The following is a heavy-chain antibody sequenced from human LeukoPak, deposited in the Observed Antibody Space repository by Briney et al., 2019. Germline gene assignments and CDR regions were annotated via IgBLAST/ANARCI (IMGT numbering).Heavy chain of an antibody. J-gene: IGHJ4*02. V-gene: IGHV3-23*01. CDR1: GFTFSAYA. D-gene: IGHD5-24*01. Sequence: GGSLRLSCAVSGFTFSAYAMSWVRQAPGKGLEGVSTINDSGDSTYHADSVKGRFTISRDNSKNTLYLQMNSLRDEDTAIHYCAKGRSQWLHTLEYWGQGTLVTVSS. CDR2: INDSGDST. CDR3: AKGRSQWLHTLEY.